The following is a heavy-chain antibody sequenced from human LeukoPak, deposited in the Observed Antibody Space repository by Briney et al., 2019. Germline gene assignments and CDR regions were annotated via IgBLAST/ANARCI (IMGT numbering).Heavy chain of an antibody. V-gene: IGHV4-34*12. Sequence: SEALSLTCACYGGFFSGYHWSLIREPPGKGLGGIGEIVHGGSTNYNPSLKGRGTISVDTSKNQFSLKLSSVTAAETAVYYCARDLLIGVVWEDRYYYYMDVWGKGTTVTVSS. J-gene: IGHJ6*03. CDR3: ARDLLIGVVWEDRYYYYMDV. D-gene: IGHD3-3*01. CDR1: GGFFSGYH. CDR2: IVHGGST.